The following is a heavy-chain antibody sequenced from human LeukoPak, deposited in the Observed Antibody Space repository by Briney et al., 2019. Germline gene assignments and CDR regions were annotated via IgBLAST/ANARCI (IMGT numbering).Heavy chain of an antibody. V-gene: IGHV1-69*13. D-gene: IGHD3-16*01. Sequence: ASVKVSCKASGGIFSRFTISWVRQAPGQGFEWMGGITPIFGTANFAQKFQGRVSITADESTSTAFMELSSLRSEDTAVYYCARGCYDYVWGSPRSVYYYYGMDVWGQGTTVTVSS. J-gene: IGHJ6*02. CDR1: GGIFSRFT. CDR3: ARGCYDYVWGSPRSVYYYYGMDV. CDR2: ITPIFGTA.